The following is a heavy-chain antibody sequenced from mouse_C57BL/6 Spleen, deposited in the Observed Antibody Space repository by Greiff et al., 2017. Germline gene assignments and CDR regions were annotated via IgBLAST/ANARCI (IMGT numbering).Heavy chain of an antibody. CDR3: ARVHSSGLFLDY. Sequence: EVQRVESGGDLVKPGGSLKLSCAASGFTFSSYGMSWVRQTPDKRLEWVATISSGGSYTYYPDSVKGRFPISRDNAKNTLYLQMSSLTSEYTAMYDCARVHSSGLFLDYGGQGSTLTVYS. CDR2: ISSGGSYT. D-gene: IGHD3-2*02. V-gene: IGHV5-6*01. CDR1: GFTFSSYG. J-gene: IGHJ2*01.